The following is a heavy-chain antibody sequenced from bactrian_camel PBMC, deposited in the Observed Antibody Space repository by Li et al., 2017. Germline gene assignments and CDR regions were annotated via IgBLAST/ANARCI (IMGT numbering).Heavy chain of an antibody. CDR2: IGSDSST. V-gene: IGHV3S53*01. Sequence: HVQLVESGGGSVQSGGSLRLSCAASGHTYSTYPHYCMGWFRQAPGREREGVATIGSDSSTSYADSVKGRFTISQDNTKNTLHLQMNSLKPEDTAMYYCAADPSLFPTGHCSPSAQWVDSSYWGQGTQVTV. CDR3: AADPSLFPTGHCSPSAQWVDSSY. CDR1: GHTYSTYPHYC. D-gene: IGHD1*01. J-gene: IGHJ4*01.